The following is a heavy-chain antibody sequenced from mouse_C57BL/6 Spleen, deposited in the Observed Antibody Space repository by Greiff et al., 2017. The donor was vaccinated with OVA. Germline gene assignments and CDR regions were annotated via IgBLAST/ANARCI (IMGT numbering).Heavy chain of an antibody. J-gene: IGHJ2*01. CDR3: ARGVYYYGSSYGYFDY. CDR2: IYPGSGNT. D-gene: IGHD1-1*01. Sequence: VQLQESGAELVRPGASVKLSCKASGYTFTDYYINWVKQRPGQGLEWIARIYPGSGNTYYNEKFKGKATLTAEKSSSTAYMQLSSLTSEDSAVYFCARGVYYYGSSYGYFDYWGQGTTLTVSS. CDR1: GYTFTDYY. V-gene: IGHV1-76*01.